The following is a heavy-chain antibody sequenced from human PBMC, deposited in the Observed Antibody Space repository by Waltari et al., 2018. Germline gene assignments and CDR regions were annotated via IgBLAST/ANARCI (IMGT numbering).Heavy chain of an antibody. Sequence: QVQLQESGPGLVKPSQTLSLTCPVSGCSISSGSYYWSWIRQPAGKGLEWLGRIYYSGSSYYNPSLKSRVTISVDTSKNQSSLKLISVTAADTAVYYCAYSSSWYIGAFDIWGQGTMVTVSS. V-gene: IGHV4-61*02. D-gene: IGHD6-13*01. J-gene: IGHJ3*02. CDR1: GCSISSGSYY. CDR2: IYYSGSS. CDR3: AYSSSWYIGAFDI.